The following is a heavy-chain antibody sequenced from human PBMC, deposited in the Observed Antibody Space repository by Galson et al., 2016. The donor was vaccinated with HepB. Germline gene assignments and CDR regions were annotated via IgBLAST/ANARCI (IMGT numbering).Heavy chain of an antibody. J-gene: IGHJ5*02. CDR3: ARDVGGTYSSWFDA. D-gene: IGHD3-10*01. V-gene: IGHV3-9*01. CDR1: GFTFDDYA. CDR2: ITWNSYNI. Sequence: SLRLSCAASGFTFDDYAMHWVRQVPGKGLQWVSGITWNSYNIDYADSVKGRFTISRDNARNSLYLQMNSLRPEDTALYYCARDVGGTYSSWFDAWGQGTLVTVSS.